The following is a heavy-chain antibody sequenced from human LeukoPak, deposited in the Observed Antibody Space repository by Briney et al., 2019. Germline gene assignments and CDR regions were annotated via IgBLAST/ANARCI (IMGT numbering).Heavy chain of an antibody. Sequence: PGGSLRLSCAASGFTFSRYSMNWVRQAPGKGLEWVSYISSSSSTIYYADSVKGRFTISRDNAKNSLYLQMNSLRDEDTAVYYCVRRGDTAMVTGFCDYWGQGTLVTFSS. J-gene: IGHJ4*02. D-gene: IGHD5-18*01. CDR2: ISSSSSTI. CDR3: VRRGDTAMVTGFCDY. V-gene: IGHV3-48*02. CDR1: GFTFSRYS.